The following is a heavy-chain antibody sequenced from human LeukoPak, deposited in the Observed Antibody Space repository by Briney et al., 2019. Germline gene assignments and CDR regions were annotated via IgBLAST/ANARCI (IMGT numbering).Heavy chain of an antibody. CDR2: ISSSSSYI. J-gene: IGHJ4*02. CDR3: ARGHDYGDYGGY. V-gene: IGHV3-21*01. D-gene: IGHD4-17*01. Sequence: GSLRLSCAASGFPFSSYSMNWVRPAPGKGLEWVSSISSSSSYIYYADSVKGRFTISRDNAKNSLYLQMNSLRAEDTAVYYCARGHDYGDYGGYWGQGTLVTVSS. CDR1: GFPFSSYS.